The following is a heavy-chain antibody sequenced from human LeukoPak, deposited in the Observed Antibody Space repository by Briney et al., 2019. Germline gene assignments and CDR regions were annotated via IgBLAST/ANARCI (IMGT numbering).Heavy chain of an antibody. CDR3: AKDGPVNTYYYYYMDV. Sequence: GGSLRLSCAASGFTFSSYGIHWVRQAPGKGLEWVAFIRYDGSNNYYADSVKGRFAISRDNSKNTLYLQMNSLRADDTAVYYCAKDGPVNTYYYYYMDVWGTGTTVTVSS. D-gene: IGHD4-11*01. CDR1: GFTFSSYG. CDR2: IRYDGSNN. J-gene: IGHJ6*03. V-gene: IGHV3-30*02.